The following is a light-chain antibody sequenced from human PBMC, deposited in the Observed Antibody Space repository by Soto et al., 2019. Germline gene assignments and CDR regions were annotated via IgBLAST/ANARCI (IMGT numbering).Light chain of an antibody. CDR1: QSVSSIH. J-gene: IGKJ5*01. CDR3: QQYGSSPIT. Sequence: EIVLTQSPGTLSLSPGERATLSCRASQSVSSIHLAWYQQKPGQAPSLLIYATSSRATGIPDRFSGSGSGTDFSLTISRLEPEDFAVYYCQQYGSSPITFGQGTRLEIK. V-gene: IGKV3-20*01. CDR2: ATS.